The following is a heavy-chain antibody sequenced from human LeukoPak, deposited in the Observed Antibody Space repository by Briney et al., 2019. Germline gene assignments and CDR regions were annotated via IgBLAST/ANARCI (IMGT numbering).Heavy chain of an antibody. J-gene: IGHJ5*02. Sequence: ASMKVSCKASGYTFTSYAMNWVRQAPGQGLEWMGWISTNTGNPTYAQGFTGRFVFSLDTSVSTAYPQISSLKAEDTAVYYCARDRVTMVRGVGPRRAYNWFDPWGQGTLVTVSS. V-gene: IGHV7-4-1*02. CDR3: ARDRVTMVRGVGPRRAYNWFDP. CDR2: ISTNTGNP. D-gene: IGHD3-10*01. CDR1: GYTFTSYA.